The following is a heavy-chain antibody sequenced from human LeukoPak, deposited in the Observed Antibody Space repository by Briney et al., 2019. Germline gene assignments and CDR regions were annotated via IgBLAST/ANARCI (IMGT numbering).Heavy chain of an antibody. J-gene: IGHJ4*02. CDR2: IKSKTDGETT. CDR3: TTDLGTYYHGSQRLIPIDY. CDR1: GFTFTNTW. D-gene: IGHD3-10*01. V-gene: IGHV3-15*01. Sequence: GGSLRLSCVDSGFTFTNTWMSWVRQAPGKGLEWIGRIKSKTDGETTNYAEPVRGRFTISRDDSKSAVYLQMNSLKIEDTAVYYCTTDLGTYYHGSQRLIPIDYWGQGTLVTVSS.